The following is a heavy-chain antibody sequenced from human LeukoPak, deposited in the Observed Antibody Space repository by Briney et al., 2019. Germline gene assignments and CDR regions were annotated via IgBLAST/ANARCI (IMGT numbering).Heavy chain of an antibody. V-gene: IGHV1-69*13. J-gene: IGHJ4*02. CDR1: GGTFSSYA. CDR3: ASPRDPYCSGGSCLANY. CDR2: IIPIFGTA. D-gene: IGHD2-15*01. Sequence: SVKVSCKASGGTFSSYAISWVRQAPGQGLEWMGGIIPIFGTANYAQKFQGRVTITADESTSTAYMELSSLRSEDTAVYYCASPRDPYCSGGSCLANYWGQGTLVTVSS.